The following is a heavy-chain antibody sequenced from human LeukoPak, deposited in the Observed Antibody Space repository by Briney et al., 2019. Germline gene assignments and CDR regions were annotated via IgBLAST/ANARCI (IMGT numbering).Heavy chain of an antibody. CDR2: IYYSGST. D-gene: IGHD3-16*02. Sequence: SETLSLTCTVSGGSISSSSYYWGWIRQPPGKGLEWIGSIYYSGSTNYNPSLKSRVTISVDTSKNQFSLKLSSVTAADTAVYYCARGDDYVWGSYRRDYYYYYMDVWGKGTTVTVSS. J-gene: IGHJ6*03. CDR3: ARGDDYVWGSYRRDYYYYYMDV. CDR1: GGSISSSSYY. V-gene: IGHV4-39*07.